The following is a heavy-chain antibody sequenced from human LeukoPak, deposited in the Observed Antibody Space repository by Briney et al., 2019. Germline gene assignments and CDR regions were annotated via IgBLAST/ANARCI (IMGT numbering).Heavy chain of an antibody. J-gene: IGHJ4*02. V-gene: IGHV4-38-2*02. CDR2: IYHSGST. CDR3: ARDDYRGFSPPDY. D-gene: IGHD3-10*01. Sequence: SETLSLTCTVSGYSISSGYYWGWIRQPPGKGLEWIGSIYHSGSTYYNPSLKSRVTISVDTSKNQFSLKLSSVTAADTAVYYCARDDYRGFSPPDYWGQGTLVTVSS. CDR1: GYSISSGYY.